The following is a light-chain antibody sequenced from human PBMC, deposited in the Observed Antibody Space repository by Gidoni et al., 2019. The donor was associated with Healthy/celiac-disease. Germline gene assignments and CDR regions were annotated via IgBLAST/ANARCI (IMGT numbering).Light chain of an antibody. CDR3: QQSVT. Sequence: DIQMTQSPSTLSASVGDRVTITCRASQSISSWLAWYQQKPGKAPKLLIYKASSLESGVPSRFSGSGSGTEFTLTISSLQPDDFATYYCQQSVTFXXXTKVEIK. V-gene: IGKV1-5*03. CDR2: KAS. CDR1: QSISSW. J-gene: IGKJ1*01.